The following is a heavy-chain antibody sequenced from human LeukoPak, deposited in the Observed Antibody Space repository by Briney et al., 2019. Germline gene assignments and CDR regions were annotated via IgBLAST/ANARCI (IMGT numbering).Heavy chain of an antibody. CDR2: IRYDGSNK. J-gene: IGHJ4*02. CDR1: GFTFSSYG. Sequence: GGSLRLSCAASGFTFSSYGMHWVRQAPGKGLEWVAFIRYDGSNKYYADSVKGRFTISRDNAKNSLYLQMNSLRAEDTAVYYCARGRGSSWYWPPVFDYWGQGTLVTVSS. V-gene: IGHV3-30*02. CDR3: ARGRGSSWYWPPVFDY. D-gene: IGHD6-13*01.